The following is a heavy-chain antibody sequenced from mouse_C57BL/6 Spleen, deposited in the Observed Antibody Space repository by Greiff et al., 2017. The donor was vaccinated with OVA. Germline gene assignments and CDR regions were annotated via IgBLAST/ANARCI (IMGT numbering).Heavy chain of an antibody. D-gene: IGHD3-2*02. CDR2: INPSTGGT. Sequence: EVQLQESGPELVKPGASVKISCKASGYSFTGYYMNWVKQSPEKSLEWIGEINPSTGGTTYNQKFKAKATLTVAKSSSTAYMQPKSLTSADSSVFDCARTTAQALFADGGQGTLVTGSA. J-gene: IGHJ3*01. CDR1: GYSFTGYY. CDR3: ARTTAQALFAD. V-gene: IGHV1-42*01.